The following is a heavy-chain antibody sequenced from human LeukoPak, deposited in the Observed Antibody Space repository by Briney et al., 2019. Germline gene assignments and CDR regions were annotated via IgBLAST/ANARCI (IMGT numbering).Heavy chain of an antibody. CDR3: ARDSQYYYGSGSDDYYYGMDV. V-gene: IGHV3-30*19. D-gene: IGHD3-10*01. CDR1: GFTFSKYG. Sequence: GGSLRLSCAPSGFTFSKYGMHWVRQAPGKGLEWVAVISYDGSNKYYADSVKGRFIISRDNSKNTLYLQMNSLRAEDTAVYYCARDSQYYYGSGSDDYYYGMDVWGQGTTVTVSS. J-gene: IGHJ6*02. CDR2: ISYDGSNK.